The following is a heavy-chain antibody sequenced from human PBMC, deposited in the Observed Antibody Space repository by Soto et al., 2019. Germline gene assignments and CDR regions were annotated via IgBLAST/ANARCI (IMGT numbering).Heavy chain of an antibody. CDR3: ARQVRYSGSYSYYGLDV. J-gene: IGHJ6*02. D-gene: IGHD1-26*01. V-gene: IGHV5-51*01. CDR1: GYSFNTYW. CDR2: IYPGDSDT. Sequence: GESLKISCKGSGYSFNTYWIGGVRQMPGKGLEWMGIIYPGDSDTRYSPSFQGQVTISADKSISTAYLQWSSLKASDTAIYYCARQVRYSGSYSYYGLDVWGQGTTVTVSS.